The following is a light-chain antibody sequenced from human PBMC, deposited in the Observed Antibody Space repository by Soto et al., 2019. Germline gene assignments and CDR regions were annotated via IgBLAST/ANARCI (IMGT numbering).Light chain of an antibody. Sequence: QSALTQPPSASGSPGQSVTISCTGTSSDVGGYKYVSWYQQHPGKAPKLMIFEVNKRPPGVPDRFSDSKSGNKASLTVSGLRAEEEDDYYCSSYAGINNLGVFGTGTKLTVL. CDR2: EVN. J-gene: IGLJ1*01. CDR3: SSYAGINNLGV. CDR1: SSDVGGYKY. V-gene: IGLV2-8*01.